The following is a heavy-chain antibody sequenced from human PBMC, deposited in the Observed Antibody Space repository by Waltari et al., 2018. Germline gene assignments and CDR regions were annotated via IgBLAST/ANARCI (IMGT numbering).Heavy chain of an antibody. CDR1: GGSISSGGYY. CDR3: AREGGDYYDSSGSKDAFDI. J-gene: IGHJ3*02. D-gene: IGHD3-22*01. CDR2: IYYSGST. V-gene: IGHV4-31*03. Sequence: QVQLQESGPGLVKPSQTLSLTCTVSGGSISSGGYYWSWIRQHPGKGLEWIGYIYYSGSTYYNPSLKSRVTISVDTSKNQFSLKLSSVTAADTAVYYCAREGGDYYDSSGSKDAFDIWGQGTMVTVSS.